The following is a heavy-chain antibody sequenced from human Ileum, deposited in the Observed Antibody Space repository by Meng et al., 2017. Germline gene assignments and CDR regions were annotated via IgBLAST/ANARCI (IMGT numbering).Heavy chain of an antibody. D-gene: IGHD3-3*01. J-gene: IGHJ2*01. V-gene: IGHV4-28*01. CDR2: MYYSGST. Sequence: QVQLQESGPGLVKPSETLSLTCAVSGGSIESNNWWTWIRQPPGQGLEWLGYMYYSGSTYYNPSINTPITISLDTSKNQFSLRLDSVTAANTAVYFCARNDLAFWYFDLWGRGTLVTVSS. CDR3: ARNDLAFWYFDL. CDR1: GGSIESNNW.